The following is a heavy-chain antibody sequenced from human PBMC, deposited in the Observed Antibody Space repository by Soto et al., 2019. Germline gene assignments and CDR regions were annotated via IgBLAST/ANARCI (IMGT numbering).Heavy chain of an antibody. CDR3: AYRTGFDY. J-gene: IGHJ4*02. Sequence: PGGSLRLSCAASGFTFSTYDMSWVRQTPWKGLEWVSTINGRGRNADYADSVKGRFTIFRDNSKNMLYLQMNSLIADGTAVYYCAYRTGFDYWGQGALVTVSS. V-gene: IGHV3-23*01. CDR2: INGRGRNA. CDR1: GFTFSTYD.